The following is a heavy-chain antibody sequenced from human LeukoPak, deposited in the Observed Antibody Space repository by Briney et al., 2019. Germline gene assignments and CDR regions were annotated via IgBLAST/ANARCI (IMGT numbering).Heavy chain of an antibody. V-gene: IGHV3-33*01. D-gene: IGHD3-3*01. Sequence: GRSLRLSCAASGFTFSSYGMHWVRQAPGKGLEWVAVIWYDGSNKYYADSVKGRFTISRDNSKNTLYLQMNSLRAEDTAVYYCARDGSKDDFPDYWGQGTLVTVSS. J-gene: IGHJ4*02. CDR2: IWYDGSNK. CDR3: ARDGSKDDFPDY. CDR1: GFTFSSYG.